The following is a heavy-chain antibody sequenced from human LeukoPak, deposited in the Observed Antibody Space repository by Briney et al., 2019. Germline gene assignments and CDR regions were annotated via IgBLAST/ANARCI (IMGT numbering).Heavy chain of an antibody. CDR1: GYTFTGYY. D-gene: IGHD3-10*01. J-gene: IGHJ6*04. CDR3: ARERITMVRGVIKDYGMDV. CDR2: INPNSGGT. V-gene: IGHV1-2*04. Sequence: ASVKVSCKASGYTFTGYYMHWVRQAPGQGLEWMGWINPNSGGTNYAQKFQGWVTTTRDTSISTAYMELSRLRSDDTAVYYCARERITMVRGVIKDYGMDVWGKGTTVTVSS.